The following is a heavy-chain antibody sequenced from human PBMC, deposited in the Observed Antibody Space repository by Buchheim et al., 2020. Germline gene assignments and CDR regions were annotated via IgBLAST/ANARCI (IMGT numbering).Heavy chain of an antibody. D-gene: IGHD5-12*01. CDR1: GFTFSSYG. CDR2: ISYDGSNK. CDR3: AKDRYSGVYNSPGNYYYYGMDV. J-gene: IGHJ6*02. V-gene: IGHV3-30*18. Sequence: QVQLVESGGGVVQPGRSLRLSCAASGFTFSSYGMHWVRQAPGKGLEWVAVISYDGSNKYYADSVKGRFTISRDNSKNTLYLQMNRLRAEDTAVYYCAKDRYSGVYNSPGNYYYYGMDVWGQGTT.